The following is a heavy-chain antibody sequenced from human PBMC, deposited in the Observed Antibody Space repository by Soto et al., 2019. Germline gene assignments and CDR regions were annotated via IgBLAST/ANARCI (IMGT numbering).Heavy chain of an antibody. CDR1: GFSLSTSGMC. V-gene: IGHV2-70*11. Sequence: SGPTLGNPTQTLTLTCTFSGFSLSTSGMCVSWICQPPGKALEWLARIDWDDDKYYSTSLKTRLTISKDTSKNQVVLTMTNMDPVDTATYYCARQIAAAKEGLRNGLDYWGQGTLVTVST. J-gene: IGHJ4*02. CDR3: ARQIAAAKEGLRNGLDY. CDR2: IDWDDDK. D-gene: IGHD6-13*01.